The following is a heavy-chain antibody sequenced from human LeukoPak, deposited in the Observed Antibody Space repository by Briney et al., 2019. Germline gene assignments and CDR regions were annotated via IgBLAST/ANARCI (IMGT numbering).Heavy chain of an antibody. V-gene: IGHV3-30*18. J-gene: IGHJ4*02. CDR3: VKDERWGGYGDVH. CDR2: TSYDGRDK. D-gene: IGHD4-17*01. Sequence: GGSLRLSCAASGFTFSTYGMHWVRQAPGKGLEWVAITSYDGRDKYYADSVKGRFTISRDNSKNTLYLQMNSLRAEDTAVYYCVKDERWGGYGDVHWGQGTLVTV. CDR1: GFTFSTYG.